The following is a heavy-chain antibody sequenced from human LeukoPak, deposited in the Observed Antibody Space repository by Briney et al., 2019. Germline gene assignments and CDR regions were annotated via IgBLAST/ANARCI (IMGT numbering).Heavy chain of an antibody. CDR3: ARGGDFGGAFDI. V-gene: IGHV4-59*01. J-gene: IGHJ3*02. D-gene: IGHD3-10*01. CDR1: GGSISSYY. Sequence: PSETLSLTCTVSGGSISSYYWSWIRQPPGTGLEWIGYIYYSGSTNYNPSLKSRVTISVDTSKNQFSLKLSSVTAADTAVYYCARGGDFGGAFDIWGQGTMVTVSS. CDR2: IYYSGST.